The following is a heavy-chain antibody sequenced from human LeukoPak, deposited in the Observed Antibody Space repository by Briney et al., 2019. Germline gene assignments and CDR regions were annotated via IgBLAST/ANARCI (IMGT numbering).Heavy chain of an antibody. V-gene: IGHV1-18*01. CDR2: ISAYNGNT. D-gene: IGHD1-7*01. CDR1: GYTFTSYG. J-gene: IGHJ4*02. CDR3: ARDGSHQGTTFDY. Sequence: ASVKVSRKASGYTFTSYGISWVRQAPGQGLEWMGWISAYNGNTNYAQKLQGRVTMTTDTSTSTACMELRSLRSDDTAVYYCARDGSHQGTTFDYWGRGTLVTVSS.